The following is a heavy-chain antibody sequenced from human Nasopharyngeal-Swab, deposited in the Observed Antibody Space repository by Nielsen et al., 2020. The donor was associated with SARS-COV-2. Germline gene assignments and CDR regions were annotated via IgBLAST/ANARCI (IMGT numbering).Heavy chain of an antibody. Sequence: SVKVSCKASGGTFSSYAISWVRQAPGQGLEWMGGIIPIFGTANYAQKFQGRVTITADESTSTAFMELSSLRSEDTAVYYCAGWITMIRGATFDIWGQGTMVTVSS. CDR2: IIPIFGTA. CDR1: GGTFSSYA. J-gene: IGHJ3*02. CDR3: AGWITMIRGATFDI. D-gene: IGHD3-10*01. V-gene: IGHV1-69*13.